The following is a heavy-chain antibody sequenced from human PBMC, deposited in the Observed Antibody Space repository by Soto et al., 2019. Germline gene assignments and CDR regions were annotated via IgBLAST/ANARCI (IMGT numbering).Heavy chain of an antibody. Sequence: QVQLVQSGAEVKKPGSSVKVSCKASGGTFSSYAISWVRQAPGQGLEWVGGIIPIFGTANYAQKFQGRVTITADESTSTAYMELSSLRSEDTAVYYCARDQGIVVVPAASSDYYYYGMDVWGQGTTVTVSS. D-gene: IGHD2-2*01. J-gene: IGHJ6*02. V-gene: IGHV1-69*01. CDR1: GGTFSSYA. CDR3: ARDQGIVVVPAASSDYYYYGMDV. CDR2: IIPIFGTA.